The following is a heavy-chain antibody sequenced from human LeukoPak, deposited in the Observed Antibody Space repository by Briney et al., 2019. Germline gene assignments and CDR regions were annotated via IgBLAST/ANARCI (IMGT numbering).Heavy chain of an antibody. CDR3: ARSAMGYGESDAFDI. CDR1: GYTFTSYY. V-gene: IGHV1-46*01. J-gene: IGHJ3*02. D-gene: IGHD4-17*01. CDR2: INPSGGGT. Sequence: ASVKVSCKASGYTFTSYYMHWVRQAPGQGLEWMGIINPSGGGTSYAQKFQGRITMTRDMSTSTVYMELSSLRSEDTAVYYCARSAMGYGESDAFDIWGQGTMVTVSS.